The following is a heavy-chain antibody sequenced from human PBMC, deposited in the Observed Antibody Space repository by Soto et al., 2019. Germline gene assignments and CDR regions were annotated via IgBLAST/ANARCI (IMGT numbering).Heavy chain of an antibody. Sequence: GASVKVSCKASGGTFSSYAISWVRQAPGQGLEWMGGIIPIFGTANYAQKFQGRVAITADESTSTAYMELSSLRSEDTAVYYCARANSGYDSRRFDYYYGIDVWGQGTTVTVSS. V-gene: IGHV1-69*13. CDR3: ARANSGYDSRRFDYYYGIDV. J-gene: IGHJ6*02. CDR2: IIPIFGTA. CDR1: GGTFSSYA. D-gene: IGHD5-12*01.